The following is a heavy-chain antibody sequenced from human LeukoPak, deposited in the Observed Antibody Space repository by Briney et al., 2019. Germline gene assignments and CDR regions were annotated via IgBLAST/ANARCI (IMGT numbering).Heavy chain of an antibody. V-gene: IGHV4-39*01. J-gene: IGHJ4*02. D-gene: IGHD3-16*02. Sequence: SETLSLTCTVSGGSISSSSYYWGWIRQPPGKGLEWIGSIYYSGSTYYNPSLKSRVTISVDTSKNQFSLKLSSVTAADTAVYYCARILYDYVWGSYRPYYFDYWGQGTLVTVSS. CDR1: GGSISSSSYY. CDR3: ARILYDYVWGSYRPYYFDY. CDR2: IYYSGST.